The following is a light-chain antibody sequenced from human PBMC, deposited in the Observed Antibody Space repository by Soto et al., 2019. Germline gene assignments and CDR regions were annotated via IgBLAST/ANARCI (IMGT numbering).Light chain of an antibody. J-gene: IGKJ2*01. CDR2: DTS. V-gene: IGKV3-20*01. CDR1: QSVNSNY. Sequence: EIVLTQSPGTLSLSPGESATLSCRASQSVNSNYLAWYQQKPGQAPRLLIYDTSSRATGIPDRFSGSGSGTDFTLTISRLDPEDFAVYYCQHYTDSRTFGQGTKLEIK. CDR3: QHYTDSRT.